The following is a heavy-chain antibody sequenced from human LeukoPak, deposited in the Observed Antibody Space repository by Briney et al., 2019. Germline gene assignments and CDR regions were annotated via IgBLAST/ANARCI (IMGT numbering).Heavy chain of an antibody. Sequence: QPSETLSLTCAVYGGSFSGYYWSWIRQPPGKGLEWIGEINHSGSTNYNPSLKRRVTISVDTSKNQFSLKLSSVTAADTAVYYCARGTSGGWDSFGLDYWGQGTLVTVSS. D-gene: IGHD6-19*01. V-gene: IGHV4-34*01. CDR3: ARGTSGGWDSFGLDY. CDR2: INHSGST. J-gene: IGHJ4*02. CDR1: GGSFSGYY.